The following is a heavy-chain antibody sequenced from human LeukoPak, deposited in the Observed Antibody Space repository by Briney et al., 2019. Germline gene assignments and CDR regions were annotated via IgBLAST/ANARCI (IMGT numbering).Heavy chain of an antibody. V-gene: IGHV2-5*02. CDR3: AQGSFYDTFDY. J-gene: IGHJ4*02. Sequence: SGPTLVKPTQTLTLTCTFSGFSLITPAVGVGWIRQPPGKALEWLALIYWDDDKRYSPSLKSRLTITKDTSKNQVVLTMTNMDPVDTATYFCAQGSFYDTFDYWGQGTLVTVSS. D-gene: IGHD5/OR15-5a*01. CDR2: IYWDDDK. CDR1: GFSLITPAVG.